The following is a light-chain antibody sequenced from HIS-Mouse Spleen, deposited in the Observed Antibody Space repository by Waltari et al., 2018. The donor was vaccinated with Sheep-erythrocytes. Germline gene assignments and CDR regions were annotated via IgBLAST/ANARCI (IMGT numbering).Light chain of an antibody. CDR2: AVS. CDR3: SSYTSSSTGV. Sequence: QSALTQPASVSGSPGQSLTISCTGTSSDVDASHYLPWYQQHPGKAPKLMIYAVSNRPSGVSNRFSGSKSGNTASLTISGLQAEDEADYYCSSYTSSSTGVFGGGTKLTVL. CDR1: SSDVDASHY. J-gene: IGLJ2*01. V-gene: IGLV2-14*01.